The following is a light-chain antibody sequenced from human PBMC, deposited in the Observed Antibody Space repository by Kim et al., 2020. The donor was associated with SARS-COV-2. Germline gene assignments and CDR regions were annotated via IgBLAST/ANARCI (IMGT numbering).Light chain of an antibody. CDR2: LGS. Sequence: DIVMTQSPLSLPVTAGEPASISCRSSQSLLHTNGYNYLDWYLLKPGQSPQLLIYLGSHRASGVPDRFSVSGSGTDFTLKISRLEAEDVGVYYCMQALQSPWTFGQGTKVDIK. J-gene: IGKJ1*01. CDR3: MQALQSPWT. CDR1: QSLLHTNGYNY. V-gene: IGKV2-28*01.